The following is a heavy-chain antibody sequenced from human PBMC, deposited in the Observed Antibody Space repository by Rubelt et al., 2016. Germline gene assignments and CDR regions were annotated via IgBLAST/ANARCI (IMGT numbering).Heavy chain of an antibody. Sequence: VQLVESGGGVVQPGRSLRLSCAASGFTFSNAWMSWVRQAPGKGLEWVGRIKSKTDGGTTDYAAPVKGRFTISRDDSKNTLYLQMNSLKTEDTAVYYCTTENGYCSSTSCSSAEYFQHWGQGTLVTVSS. V-gene: IGHV3-15*01. CDR1: GFTFSNAW. D-gene: IGHD2-2*01. J-gene: IGHJ1*01. CDR3: TTENGYCSSTSCSSAEYFQH. CDR2: IKSKTDGGTT.